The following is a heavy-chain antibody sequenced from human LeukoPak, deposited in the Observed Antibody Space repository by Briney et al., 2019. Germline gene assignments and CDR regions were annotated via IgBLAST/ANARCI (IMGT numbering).Heavy chain of an antibody. CDR1: GFTFSSYA. V-gene: IGHV3-30*04. J-gene: IGHJ4*02. D-gene: IGHD6-19*01. Sequence: GGSLRLSCAASGFTFSSYAMRWVRQAPGKGLEWVAVISYDGSNKYYADSVKGRFTISRDNSKNTLYLQMNSLRAEDTAVYYCAREPFDSSGWYEFDYWGQGTLVTVSS. CDR2: ISYDGSNK. CDR3: AREPFDSSGWYEFDY.